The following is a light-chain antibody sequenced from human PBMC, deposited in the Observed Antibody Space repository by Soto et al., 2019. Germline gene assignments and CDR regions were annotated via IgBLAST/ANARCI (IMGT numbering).Light chain of an antibody. Sequence: EIVLTPSPATLSLSPGERATLSCRASQSVSTDLAWYQQKPGQAPRLLISDASNRATGIPARFSGSGSGTDFTLTISSLEPEDFAVYYCQQRSKWPITFGQGTRLEIK. CDR1: QSVSTD. CDR2: DAS. V-gene: IGKV3-11*01. J-gene: IGKJ5*01. CDR3: QQRSKWPIT.